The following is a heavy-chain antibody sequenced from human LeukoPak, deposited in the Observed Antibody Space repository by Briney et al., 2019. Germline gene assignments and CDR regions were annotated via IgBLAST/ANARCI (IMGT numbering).Heavy chain of an antibody. CDR3: AQGFKDFDY. J-gene: IGHJ4*02. Sequence: GGSLRLSCAASGFTFSSYDIMWVRQAPGKGLEWVSVIYGGGGTYYADSVKGRFTISRDNSKNTLYLQMNSLRAEDTAVYYCAQGFKDFDYWGQGTLVTVSS. V-gene: IGHV3-66*01. CDR2: IYGGGGT. CDR1: GFTFSSYD.